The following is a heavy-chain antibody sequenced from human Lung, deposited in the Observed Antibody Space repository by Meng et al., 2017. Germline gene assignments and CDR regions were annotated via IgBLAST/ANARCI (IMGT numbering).Heavy chain of an antibody. CDR3: ARGPTTMAHDFDY. J-gene: IGHJ4*02. CDR2: INHSGST. V-gene: IGHV4-34*01. Sequence: QVQIQQCGAGLLKPSETLSLTCVGSVGSFSDYYWSCIRQPPGKGLEWIGEINHSGSTNYNPSLESRATISVDTSQNNLSLKLSSVTAADSAVYYCARGPTTMAHDFDYWGQGTLVTVSS. D-gene: IGHD4-11*01. CDR1: VGSFSDYY.